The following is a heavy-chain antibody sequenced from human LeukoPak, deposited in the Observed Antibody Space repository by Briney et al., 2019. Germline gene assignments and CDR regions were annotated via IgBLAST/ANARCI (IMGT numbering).Heavy chain of an antibody. CDR3: ARVTRYCSGGSCSENDY. V-gene: IGHV3-21*01. CDR2: ISSSSSYI. Sequence: GGPLRLSCAASGFTFSSYSMHWVRQAPGKGLECVSSISSSSSYIYYADSVKGRFTISRDNAKNSLYLQMNSLRAEDTAVYYCARVTRYCSGGSCSENDYWGQGTLVTVSS. CDR1: GFTFSSYS. D-gene: IGHD2-15*01. J-gene: IGHJ4*02.